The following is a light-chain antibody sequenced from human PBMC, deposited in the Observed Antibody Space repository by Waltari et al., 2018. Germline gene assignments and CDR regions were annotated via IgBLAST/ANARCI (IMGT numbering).Light chain of an antibody. V-gene: IGKV2-28*01. CDR1: QSLLHSNGYTY. Sequence: DIVMTQSTLSLPVTPGEPASISCRSSQSLLHSNGYTYLDWYLQKPGQSQQLLIYLGSNRASGVPDRFSGSGSGTDFTLKISRVEAEDVGVYYCMQALQTPPAFGGGTKVEIK. J-gene: IGKJ4*01. CDR2: LGS. CDR3: MQALQTPPA.